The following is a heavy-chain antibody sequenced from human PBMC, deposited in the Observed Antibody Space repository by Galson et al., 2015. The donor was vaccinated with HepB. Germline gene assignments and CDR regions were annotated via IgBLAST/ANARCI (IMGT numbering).Heavy chain of an antibody. CDR1: RNTFTNYG. CDR2: IGGYNGNT. CDR3: ARVKDIGPYYDFWSGLPYWYFDL. J-gene: IGHJ2*01. V-gene: IGHV1-18*01. D-gene: IGHD3-3*01. Sequence: SVKVSCKASRNTFTNYGISWVRQAPGQGLEWMGWIGGYNGNTNYAQNLQGRVTMTTDTSTSTAYLELRSLRSDDTAVYYCARVKDIGPYYDFWSGLPYWYFDLWGRGTLVTVSS.